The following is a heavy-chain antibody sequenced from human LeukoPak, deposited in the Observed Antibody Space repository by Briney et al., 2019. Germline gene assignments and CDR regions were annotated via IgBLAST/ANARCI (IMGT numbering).Heavy chain of an antibody. CDR1: GYTFTSYA. Sequence: GASVKVSCKASGYTFTSYAISWVRQAPGQGLEWMGRIIPILGIANYAQKFQGRVTITADKSTSTAYMELSSLRSEDTAVYYCARGYGSGTFDYWGQGTLVTVSS. J-gene: IGHJ4*02. CDR3: ARGYGSGTFDY. D-gene: IGHD3-10*01. V-gene: IGHV1-69*04. CDR2: IIPILGIA.